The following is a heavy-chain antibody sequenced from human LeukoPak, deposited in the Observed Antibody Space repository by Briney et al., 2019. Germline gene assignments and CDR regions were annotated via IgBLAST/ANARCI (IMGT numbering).Heavy chain of an antibody. V-gene: IGHV3-23*01. CDR2: ISGSSVTT. Sequence: GGSLRLSCAASGFTFTTYWMSWVRQAPGKGLEWVSTISGSSVTTYYADSVKGRFTISRDNSKNTLYLQMNSLRAEDTAVYYCAKLDYYGNYWGQGTLVTVSS. D-gene: IGHD3-10*01. J-gene: IGHJ4*02. CDR3: AKLDYYGNY. CDR1: GFTFTTYW.